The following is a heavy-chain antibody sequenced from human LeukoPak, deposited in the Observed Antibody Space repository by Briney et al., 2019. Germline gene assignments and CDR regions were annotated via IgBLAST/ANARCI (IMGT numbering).Heavy chain of an antibody. D-gene: IGHD6-13*01. Sequence: GGSLRLSCAASGFTFSSYSMNWVRQAPGKGLVWVSSISSSSSYIYYADSVKGRFTISRDNAKNSLYLQMNSLRAEDTAVYYCARDGSQYSSSWSFDYWGQGTLVTVSS. CDR2: ISSSSSYI. V-gene: IGHV3-21*01. J-gene: IGHJ4*02. CDR1: GFTFSSYS. CDR3: ARDGSQYSSSWSFDY.